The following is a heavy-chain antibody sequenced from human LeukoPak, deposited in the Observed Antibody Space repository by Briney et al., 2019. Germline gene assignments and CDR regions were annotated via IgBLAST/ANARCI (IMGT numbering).Heavy chain of an antibody. J-gene: IGHJ4*02. V-gene: IGHV3-30*02. CDR2: IRYDGSNK. CDR3: AKDLSAYYYDSSGYDY. Sequence: PGGSLRLSCAASGFTFSSYGMHWVRQAPGKGLEWVAFIRYDGSNKYYADSVKGRSTISRDNSKNTLYLQMNSLRAEDTAVYYCAKDLSAYYYDSSGYDYWGQGTLVTVSS. CDR1: GFTFSSYG. D-gene: IGHD3-22*01.